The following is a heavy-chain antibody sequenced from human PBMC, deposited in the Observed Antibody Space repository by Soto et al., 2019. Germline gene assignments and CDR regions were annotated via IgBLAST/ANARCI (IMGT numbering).Heavy chain of an antibody. CDR1: GGTFSSYA. CDR2: IIPIFGTA. V-gene: IGHV1-69*13. D-gene: IGHD2-15*01. Sequence: SVKVSCKASGGTFSSYAISWVRQAPGQGLEWMGGIIPIFGTANYAQNFQGRVTITADESTSTAYMELSSLRSEDTAVYYCARVRIFFLLGFPGRYGMYFWGQGTSGTVS. J-gene: IGHJ6*02. CDR3: ARVRIFFLLGFPGRYGMYF.